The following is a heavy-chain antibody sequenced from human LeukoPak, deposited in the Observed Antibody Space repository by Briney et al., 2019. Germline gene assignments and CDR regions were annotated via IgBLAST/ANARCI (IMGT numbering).Heavy chain of an antibody. CDR2: INTDGSYR. V-gene: IGHV3-74*01. CDR3: ARDLWVCSGGSCYDGYFDY. J-gene: IGHJ4*02. D-gene: IGHD2-15*01. CDR1: GFSFRSWW. Sequence: PGGSLRLSCAASGFSFRSWWMLWVRQAPGKGLAAVAHINTDGSYRRYADSEMGRFTISRDNAKNSLYLQMNSLRAEDTAVYYCARDLWVCSGGSCYDGYFDYWGQGTLVTVSS.